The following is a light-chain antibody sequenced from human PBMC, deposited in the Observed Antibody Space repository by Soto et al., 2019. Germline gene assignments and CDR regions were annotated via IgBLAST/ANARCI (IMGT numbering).Light chain of an antibody. CDR3: SSYSDTNICV. CDR2: NVN. J-gene: IGLJ1*01. CDR1: SRHIGGYDF. Sequence: QTVLTPPPSVSFTPGQAVTISWAGSSRHIGGYDFVSWYQAHTGESPQQIIYNVNGRPLGDPRRFSGSKSGNTASLTVSGLQAVDEADDCCSSYSDTNICVFGTGTKVTVL. V-gene: IGLV2-8*01.